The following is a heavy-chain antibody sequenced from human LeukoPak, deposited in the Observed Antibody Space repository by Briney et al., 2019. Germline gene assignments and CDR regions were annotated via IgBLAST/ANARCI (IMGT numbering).Heavy chain of an antibody. Sequence: SETLSLTCAVYGGSFSGYYWTWIRQPPGKGLEWIGEINRSGSTNYNPSLKSRVTISVDTSKNQFSLKLSSLTAADTAVYYCARHGVAAAVDAWYFDLWGRGTLVTVSS. J-gene: IGHJ2*01. CDR2: INRSGST. V-gene: IGHV4-34*01. CDR1: GGSFSGYY. CDR3: ARHGVAAAVDAWYFDL. D-gene: IGHD6-13*01.